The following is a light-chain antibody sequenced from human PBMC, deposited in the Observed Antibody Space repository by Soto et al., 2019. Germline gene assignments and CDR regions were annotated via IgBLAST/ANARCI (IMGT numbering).Light chain of an antibody. J-gene: IGKJ4*01. CDR1: QSVSSSS. Sequence: EIVLTQSPGTLSLSPGQRATLSCRASQSVSSSSLAWYQQRPGQAPRLLIYGASRRATGIPDRFSGSGSGTDFTLTISSLEPEDFAVYYCQQRSNWLTFGGGTKVDIK. CDR3: QQRSNWLT. V-gene: IGKV3D-20*02. CDR2: GAS.